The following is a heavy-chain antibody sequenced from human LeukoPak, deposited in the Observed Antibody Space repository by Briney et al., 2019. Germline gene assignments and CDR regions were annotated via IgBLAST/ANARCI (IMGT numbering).Heavy chain of an antibody. V-gene: IGHV3-23*01. J-gene: IGHJ4*02. CDR3: AKDPASSGNWNDGNIDY. Sequence: GGSLRLSCAATGFTFSSYAMSWVRQAPGKVLEWVSAFSGSGGSTYYADSVKGRFTISRDNSKNTLYLQMNSLRAEDTAVYYCAKDPASSGNWNDGNIDYWGQGTLVTVSS. CDR1: GFTFSSYA. CDR2: FSGSGGST. D-gene: IGHD1-1*01.